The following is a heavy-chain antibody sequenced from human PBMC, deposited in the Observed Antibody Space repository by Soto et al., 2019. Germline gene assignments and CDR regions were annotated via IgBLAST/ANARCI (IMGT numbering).Heavy chain of an antibody. J-gene: IGHJ3*02. CDR2: IYPGDSDT. CDR3: ARRTDIVVVPAAFDI. D-gene: IGHD2-2*01. Sequence: GESLKISCKGSGYSFTSYWIGWVRQMPGKGLEWMGIIYPGDSDTRYSPSFQGQVTISADKSISPAYLQWSSLKASDTAMYYCARRTDIVVVPAAFDIWGQGTMVTVSS. V-gene: IGHV5-51*01. CDR1: GYSFTSYW.